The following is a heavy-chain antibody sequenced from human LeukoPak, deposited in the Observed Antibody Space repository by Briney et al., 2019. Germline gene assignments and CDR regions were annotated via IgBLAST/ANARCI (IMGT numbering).Heavy chain of an antibody. CDR2: IIPILGIA. CDR3: AREKPTRDYGAPLGAFDI. D-gene: IGHD4-17*01. CDR1: GGTFSSYA. Sequence: SVKVSCKASGGTFSSYAISWVRQAPGQGLEWMGRIIPILGIANYAQKFQGRVTITADKSTSTAYMELSSLRSEDTAVYYCAREKPTRDYGAPLGAFDIWGQGTMVTVSS. V-gene: IGHV1-69*04. J-gene: IGHJ3*02.